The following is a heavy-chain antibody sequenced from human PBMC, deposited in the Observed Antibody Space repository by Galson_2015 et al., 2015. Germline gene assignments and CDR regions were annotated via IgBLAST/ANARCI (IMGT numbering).Heavy chain of an antibody. CDR1: GYNFKNYA. D-gene: IGHD6-19*01. CDR2: INTNTGNP. CDR3: ATEAARQWRVPDY. J-gene: IGHJ4*02. V-gene: IGHV7-4-1*02. Sequence: SVKVSCKASGYNFKNYAMNWVRQAPGQGLEWMGWINTNTGNPTYAQGFTGRFVFSLDTSVTTAYLQISSLKAEDIAVYYCATEAARQWRVPDYWGQGTLITVSS.